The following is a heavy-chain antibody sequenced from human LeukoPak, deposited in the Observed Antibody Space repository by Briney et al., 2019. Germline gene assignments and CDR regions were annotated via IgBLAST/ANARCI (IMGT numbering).Heavy chain of an antibody. CDR1: GFTFSSYE. V-gene: IGHV3-48*03. J-gene: IGHJ4*02. D-gene: IGHD6-13*01. CDR2: ISSSGGTK. CDR3: AREPPVIEAVGTADY. Sequence: PGGSLRLSCAASGFTFSSYEMNWVRQTPGKGLEWVSYISSSGGTKYCADSVKGRFTISRDNAKNSLYLQMNSLRAEDTAVYYCAREPPVIEAVGTADYWGQGTLVTVSS.